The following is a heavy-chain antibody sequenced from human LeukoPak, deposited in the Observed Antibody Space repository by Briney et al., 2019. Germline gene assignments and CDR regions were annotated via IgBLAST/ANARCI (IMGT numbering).Heavy chain of an antibody. J-gene: IGHJ4*02. Sequence: GESLKISCKGSGYSFTSYWISWVRQVPGKGLGWVGRIDPSDSYTNYSPSFQGHVTMSADKSISTAYLQWSSLKASDTAMYYCARHSGGYGSGSYFSLWGQGTLVTVSS. V-gene: IGHV5-10-1*01. CDR1: GYSFTSYW. D-gene: IGHD3-10*01. CDR2: IDPSDSYT. CDR3: ARHSGGYGSGSYFSL.